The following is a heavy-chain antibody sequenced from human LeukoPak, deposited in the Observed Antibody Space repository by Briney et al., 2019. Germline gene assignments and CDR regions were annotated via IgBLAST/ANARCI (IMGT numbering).Heavy chain of an antibody. D-gene: IGHD3-22*01. CDR2: INQGGSEK. V-gene: IGHV3-7*04. J-gene: IGHJ3*02. CDR3: ARAYYYDSSGYPMDGGFDM. Sequence: PGGSLRLSCAASGFTFVNYWMAWVRQVPGKGLEWVANINQGGSEKNYVDPVKGRFTISRDNAKNSLYLQMNSLRAEDTAVYYCARAYYYDSSGYPMDGGFDMWGQGTMVTVSS. CDR1: GFTFVNYW.